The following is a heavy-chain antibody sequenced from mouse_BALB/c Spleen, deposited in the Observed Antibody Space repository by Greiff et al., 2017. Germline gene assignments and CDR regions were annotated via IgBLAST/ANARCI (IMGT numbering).Heavy chain of an antibody. J-gene: IGHJ3*01. Sequence: QVQLQQSGPGLVAPSQSLSITCTVSGFSLTSYGVHWVRQPPGKGLEWLGVIWAGGSTNYNSALMSRLSISKDNSKSQVFLKMNSLQTDDTAMYYCASHLGSSYELFAYWGQGTLVTVSA. CDR3: ASHLGSSYELFAY. CDR2: IWAGGST. V-gene: IGHV2-9*02. D-gene: IGHD1-1*01. CDR1: GFSLTSYG.